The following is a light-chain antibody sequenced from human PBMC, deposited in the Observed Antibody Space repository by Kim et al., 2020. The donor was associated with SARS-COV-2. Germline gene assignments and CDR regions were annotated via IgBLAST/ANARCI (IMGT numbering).Light chain of an antibody. CDR2: YAS. CDR1: KSVGEK. Sequence: TPKVQVTITCRASKSVGEKLHWFQQKPGQSPRLLIKYASQSVSGVPSRFSGTGSGTDFALTSNGLEAEEAAVYFCHQSDSLPWTFGQGTKLEI. J-gene: IGKJ2*02. CDR3: HQSDSLPWT. V-gene: IGKV6D-21*02.